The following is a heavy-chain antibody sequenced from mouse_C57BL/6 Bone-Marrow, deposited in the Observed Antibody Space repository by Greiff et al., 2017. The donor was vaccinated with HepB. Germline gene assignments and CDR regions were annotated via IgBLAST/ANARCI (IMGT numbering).Heavy chain of an antibody. CDR3: AREGYSAWFAY. J-gene: IGHJ3*01. V-gene: IGHV1-26*01. CDR2: INPNNGGT. CDR1: GYTLTDYY. D-gene: IGHD3-1*01. Sequence: VQLQQSGPELVKPGASVKISCKASGYTLTDYYMNWVKQSHGKSLEWIGDINPNNGGTSYNQKFKGKATLTVDKSSSTAYMELRSLTSEDSAVYYCAREGYSAWFAYWGQGTLVTVSA.